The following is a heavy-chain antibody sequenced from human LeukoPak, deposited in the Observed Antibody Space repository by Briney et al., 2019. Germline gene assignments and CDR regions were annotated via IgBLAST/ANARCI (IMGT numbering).Heavy chain of an antibody. J-gene: IGHJ6*04. CDR2: ISYDGSNK. Sequence: QPGRSLRLSCAASGFTFSSYAMHWVRQAPGKGLEWVAVISYDGSNKYYADSVKGRFTISRDNAKNSLYLQMNSLRAEDTAVYYCARERYSSSWYYYYGMDVWGKGTTVTVSS. CDR1: GFTFSSYA. D-gene: IGHD6-13*01. CDR3: ARERYSSSWYYYYGMDV. V-gene: IGHV3-30-3*01.